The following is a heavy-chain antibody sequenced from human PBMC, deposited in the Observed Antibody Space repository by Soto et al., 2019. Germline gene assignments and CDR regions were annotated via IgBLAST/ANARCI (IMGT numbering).Heavy chain of an antibody. CDR1: GFTFSSYG. CDR3: ARDSDYDILTGRDKYGMDV. J-gene: IGHJ6*02. D-gene: IGHD3-9*01. Sequence: QVQLVESGGGVVQPGRSLRLSCAASGFTFSSYGMHWVRQAPGKGLEWVAVIWYDGSNKYYADSVKGRFTISRDNSKNTLYLQMNSLRAEDTAVYYCARDSDYDILTGRDKYGMDVWGQGTTVTVSS. CDR2: IWYDGSNK. V-gene: IGHV3-33*01.